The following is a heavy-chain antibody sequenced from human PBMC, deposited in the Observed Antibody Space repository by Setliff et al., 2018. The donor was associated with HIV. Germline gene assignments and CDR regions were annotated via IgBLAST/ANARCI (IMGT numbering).Heavy chain of an antibody. D-gene: IGHD3-16*01. Sequence: GESLKISCKDSGFTFSSYAMSWVRQTPGKGLEWVANIKPDGSEKYYVDSVKGRFTISRDNAENSLYLQMNSLRAEDTAVYYCARDYVWGRRAFDIWGPGTMVTVSS. V-gene: IGHV3-7*01. CDR3: ARDYVWGRRAFDI. CDR1: GFTFSSYA. J-gene: IGHJ3*02. CDR2: IKPDGSEK.